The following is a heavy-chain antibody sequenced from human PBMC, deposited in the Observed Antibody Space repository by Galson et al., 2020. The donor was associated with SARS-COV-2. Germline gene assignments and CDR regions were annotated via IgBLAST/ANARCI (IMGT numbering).Heavy chain of an antibody. D-gene: IGHD6-19*01. V-gene: IGHV4-59*01. CDR1: GGSISNYY. CDR2: VFYFGST. Sequence: ASETLSLTCTVSGGSISNYYWSWIRQPPGKGLEWIGHVFYFGSTNYNPSLKSRVTISVDRSKSQSSLQLKSVTAADTAVYYCARDRYSSVWFDGVDSWGQGILVTVSS. J-gene: IGHJ4*02. CDR3: ARDRYSSVWFDGVDS.